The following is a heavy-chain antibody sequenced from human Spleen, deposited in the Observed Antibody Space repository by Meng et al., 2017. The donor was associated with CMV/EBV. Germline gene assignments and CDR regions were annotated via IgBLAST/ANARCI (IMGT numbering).Heavy chain of an antibody. Sequence: ESLKISCAASGFTLYTYSMNWVRQPPGKGLEWIGEINHSGSTNYNPSLKSRVTISVDTSKKHFSLKLSSVTAADTAVYYCARSNYYDSSGFYYDYWGQGTLVTVSS. CDR2: INHSGST. V-gene: IGHV4-34*01. CDR1: GFTLYTYS. CDR3: ARSNYYDSSGFYYDY. J-gene: IGHJ4*02. D-gene: IGHD3-22*01.